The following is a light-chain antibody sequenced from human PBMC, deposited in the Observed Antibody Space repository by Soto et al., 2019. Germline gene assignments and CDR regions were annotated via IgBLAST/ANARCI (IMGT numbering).Light chain of an antibody. J-gene: IGKJ1*01. Sequence: DIQMTQSPSTLSASVGDRVTITCRASQSISSWLAWYQQKPGKAPKLLIYQTSSLESVVPSRFSGSGSGSEVTLTISSLQPDDFATYYCQQYNSYWTFGQGTRVEIK. CDR2: QTS. CDR3: QQYNSYWT. CDR1: QSISSW. V-gene: IGKV1-5*03.